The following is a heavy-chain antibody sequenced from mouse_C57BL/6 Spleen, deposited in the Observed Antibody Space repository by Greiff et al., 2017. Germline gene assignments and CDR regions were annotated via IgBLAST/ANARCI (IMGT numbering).Heavy chain of an antibody. V-gene: IGHV1-59*01. J-gene: IGHJ3*01. CDR3: ARSRAAAWFAY. D-gene: IGHD3-3*01. Sequence: QVQLQQPGAELVRPGTSVKLSCKASGYTFTSYWMHWVKQRPGQGLEWIGVIDPSDSYTNYNQKFKGKATLTVDTSASTAYMQRSSLTSEDSAVYYCARSRAAAWFAYWGQGTLVTVSA. CDR2: IDPSDSYT. CDR1: GYTFTSYW.